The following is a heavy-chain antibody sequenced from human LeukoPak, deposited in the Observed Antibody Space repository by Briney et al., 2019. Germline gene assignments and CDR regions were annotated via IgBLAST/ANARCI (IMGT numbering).Heavy chain of an antibody. CDR1: GYTFTSYA. Sequence: ASVKVSCKASGYTFTSYAMHWVRQAPGQMLEWMGWINTGNGNTKYSQKFQGRVTITRDTSANTTYMELSSLRSEDTAVYYRARDYYDILTGYPQGMDVWGKGTTVTVSS. CDR2: INTGNGNT. J-gene: IGHJ6*04. V-gene: IGHV1-3*04. CDR3: ARDYYDILTGYPQGMDV. D-gene: IGHD3-9*01.